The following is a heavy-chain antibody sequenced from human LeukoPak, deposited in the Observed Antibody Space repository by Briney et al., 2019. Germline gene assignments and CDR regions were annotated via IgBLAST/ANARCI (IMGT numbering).Heavy chain of an antibody. J-gene: IGHJ5*02. V-gene: IGHV3-30*02. Sequence: GGSLRLSCAASGFTFSSYGMHWVRQAPGKGLEWVAFIRYDGNNKNYADSVRGRFTISRDNSKNTVYLQMNSLRAEDTAVYYCARDNSVRDEAWWFNPWGQGTLVTVSS. CDR3: ARDNSVRDEAWWFNP. D-gene: IGHD5-24*01. CDR1: GFTFSSYG. CDR2: IRYDGNNK.